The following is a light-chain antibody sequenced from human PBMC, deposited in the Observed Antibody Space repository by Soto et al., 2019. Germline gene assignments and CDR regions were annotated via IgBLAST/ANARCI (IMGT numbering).Light chain of an antibody. CDR1: SSDVGSYNL. J-gene: IGLJ2*01. V-gene: IGLV2-23*01. Sequence: QSALTQPASVSGSPGQSITIYCTGISSDVGSYNLVSWYQQHPGKAPKLMICEGSKRPSGVSNRFSGSKSGNTASLTISGLQAEDEADYYCCSYAGSSTWVFGGGTKLTVL. CDR2: EGS. CDR3: CSYAGSSTWV.